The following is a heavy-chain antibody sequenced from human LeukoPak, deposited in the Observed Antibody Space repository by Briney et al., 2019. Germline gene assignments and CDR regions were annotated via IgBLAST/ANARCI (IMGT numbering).Heavy chain of an antibody. D-gene: IGHD1-14*01. Sequence: GRSLRLSCAASGFTFSSYGMHWVRQAPGKGLEWVAVIWYDGSNKYYADSVKGRFTISRDNSKNTLYLQMNSLRAEDTAVYYCARDHHTITDYYYGMGVWGKGTTVTVSS. CDR3: ARDHHTITDYYYGMGV. CDR2: IWYDGSNK. V-gene: IGHV3-33*01. J-gene: IGHJ6*04. CDR1: GFTFSSYG.